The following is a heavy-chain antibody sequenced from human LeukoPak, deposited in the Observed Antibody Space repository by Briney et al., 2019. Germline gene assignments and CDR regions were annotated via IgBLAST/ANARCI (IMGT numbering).Heavy chain of an antibody. Sequence: ASVKVSCKASGYTFTGYYMHWVRQAPGQGLEWMGRINPNSGGTNYAQKFQGRVTMTRDTSISTAYMELSRLRSDDTAVYYCAREEFDYDYVWGSYRYTGEVYWGQGTLVTVSS. J-gene: IGHJ4*02. D-gene: IGHD3-16*02. V-gene: IGHV1-2*06. CDR1: GYTFTGYY. CDR2: INPNSGGT. CDR3: AREEFDYDYVWGSYRYTGEVY.